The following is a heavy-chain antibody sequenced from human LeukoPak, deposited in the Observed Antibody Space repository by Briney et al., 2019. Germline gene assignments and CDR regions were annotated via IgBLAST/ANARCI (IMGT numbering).Heavy chain of an antibody. CDR2: IYYSGST. CDR1: GGSINNYY. V-gene: IGHV4-59*01. D-gene: IGHD3-22*01. Sequence: SETLSLTCTVSGGSINNYYWSWIRQPPGKGLERIGYIYYSGSTNYNPSLKSRVTISVDTSENQFSLKLSSVTAADTAVYYCARAGSSGYSSYYYGMDVWGQGTTVTVSS. J-gene: IGHJ6*02. CDR3: ARAGSSGYSSYYYGMDV.